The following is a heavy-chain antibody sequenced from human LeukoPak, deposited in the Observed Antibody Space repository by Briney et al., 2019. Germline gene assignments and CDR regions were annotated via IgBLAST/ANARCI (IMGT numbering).Heavy chain of an antibody. J-gene: IGHJ4*02. CDR1: GFTFSSYG. Sequence: PGGSLRLSCAASGFTFSSYGMHWVRQAPGKGLEWVAFIRYDGSNKYYADSVKGRFTISRDNSKNTLYLQMNSLRAEETAVYYCARGGGYCGGDCYGIDYWGQGILVTVSS. D-gene: IGHD2-21*01. CDR2: IRYDGSNK. V-gene: IGHV3-30*02. CDR3: ARGGGYCGGDCYGIDY.